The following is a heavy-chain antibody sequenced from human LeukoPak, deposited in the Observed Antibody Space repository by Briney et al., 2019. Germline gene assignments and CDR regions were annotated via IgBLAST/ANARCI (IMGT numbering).Heavy chain of an antibody. J-gene: IGHJ4*02. V-gene: IGHV3-7*01. D-gene: IGHD6-19*01. CDR1: GFTFSSYW. CDR2: IKQDGSEK. CDR3: AREAVASSYYFDY. Sequence: GGSLRLSCAASGFTFSSYWMSWVGQAPGTGLECVANIKQDGSEKYYVDSVKGRFTISRDNAKNSLYLQMNSLRAEDTAVYYCAREAVASSYYFDYWGQGTLVTVSS.